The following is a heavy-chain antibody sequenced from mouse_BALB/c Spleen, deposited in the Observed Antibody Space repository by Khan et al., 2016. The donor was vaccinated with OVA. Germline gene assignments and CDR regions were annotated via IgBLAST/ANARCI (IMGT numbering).Heavy chain of an antibody. V-gene: IGHV1S135*01. CDR2: IEPFSGGT. J-gene: IGHJ3*01. CDR3: TRHGYVAWFTY. CDR1: GYSFTSYY. D-gene: IGHD2-2*01. Sequence: VQLKESGPELMKPGASVKISCKASGYSFTSYYIHWVMQSHGKSLEWIGYIEPFSGGTTYNQKFKGKATLTVDKSSGTADIHVSNLTSEDSAVCYCTRHGYVAWFTYGGQGTLVTVSA.